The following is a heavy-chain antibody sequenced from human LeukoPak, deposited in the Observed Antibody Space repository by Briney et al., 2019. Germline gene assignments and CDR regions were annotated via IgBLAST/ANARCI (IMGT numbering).Heavy chain of an antibody. CDR3: ARDPTRAMVTYFDY. CDR2: ISYDGSNK. V-gene: IGHV3-30*04. Sequence: PGGSLRLSCAASGFTFSSYAMHWVRQAPGKGLEWVAVISYDGSNKYYADSVKGRFTISRDNSKNTLYLQMNSLRAEDTAVYYCARDPTRAMVTYFDYWGQGTLVTVSS. D-gene: IGHD5-18*01. J-gene: IGHJ4*02. CDR1: GFTFSSYA.